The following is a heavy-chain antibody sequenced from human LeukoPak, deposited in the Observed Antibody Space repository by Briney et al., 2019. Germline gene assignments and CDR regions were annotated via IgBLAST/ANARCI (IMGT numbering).Heavy chain of an antibody. Sequence: PSETLSLTCTVSGGSISSYYWSWIRQPPGKGLEWIGYIYYSGSTNYNPSLKSRVTISVDTSKNQFSLKLSSVTAADTAVYYCARHRHSYGSGDAFDIWGQGTMVTVSS. D-gene: IGHD5-18*01. V-gene: IGHV4-59*08. CDR3: ARHRHSYGSGDAFDI. CDR1: GGSISSYY. J-gene: IGHJ3*02. CDR2: IYYSGST.